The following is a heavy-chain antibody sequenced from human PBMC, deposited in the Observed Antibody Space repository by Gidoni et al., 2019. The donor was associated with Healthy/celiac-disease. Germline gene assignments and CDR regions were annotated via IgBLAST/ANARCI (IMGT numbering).Heavy chain of an antibody. J-gene: IGHJ4*02. V-gene: IGHV4-34*01. D-gene: IGHD5-12*01. Sequence: QVQLQQWGAGLLKPSETLSLTCAVNGGSFSGYYWSWIRQPPGKGLEWIGEINHSGSTNYNPSLKSRVTISVDTSKNQFSLKLSSVTAADTAVYYCARGGLWLRSGDFDYWGQGTLVTVSS. CDR3: ARGGLWLRSGDFDY. CDR2: INHSGST. CDR1: GGSFSGYY.